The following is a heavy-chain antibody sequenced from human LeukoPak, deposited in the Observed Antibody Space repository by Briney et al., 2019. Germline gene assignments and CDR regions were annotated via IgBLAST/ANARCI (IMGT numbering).Heavy chain of an antibody. Sequence: SETLSLTCTVSGGSISSGGYYWSWIRQHPGKGLEWIGYIYYSGSTYYNPSLKSRVTISVDTSKNQFSLKLSSVTAADTAVYYCASNNWNYPHWFDPWGQGTLVTVSS. J-gene: IGHJ5*02. V-gene: IGHV4-31*03. D-gene: IGHD1-7*01. CDR2: IYYSGST. CDR3: ASNNWNYPHWFDP. CDR1: GGSISSGGYY.